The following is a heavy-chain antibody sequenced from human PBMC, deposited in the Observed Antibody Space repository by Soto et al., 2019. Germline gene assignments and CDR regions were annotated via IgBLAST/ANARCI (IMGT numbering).Heavy chain of an antibody. CDR3: ARASYASGPYYFDC. J-gene: IGHJ4*02. CDR2: IKQDGGEK. D-gene: IGHD2-2*01. CDR1: GFTFSNYW. Sequence: PGGSLRLSCAVSGFTFSNYWMTWVRQAPGKGLEWVANIKQDGGEKYYVDSVKGRFTISRDNARNPLFLQLNSLRAEDTAVYYCARASYASGPYYFDCWGPGTLVTVSS. V-gene: IGHV3-7*01.